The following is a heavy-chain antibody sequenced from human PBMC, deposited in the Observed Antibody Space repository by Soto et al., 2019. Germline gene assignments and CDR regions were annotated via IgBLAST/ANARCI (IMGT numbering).Heavy chain of an antibody. J-gene: IGHJ5*02. Sequence: SETLSLTCAVSGGSISSGGYSWSWIRQPPGKGLEWIGYIYHSGSTYYNPSLKSRVTISVHRSKNQFSLKLSSVTAADTAVYYCARVHSSSWCGSFRFDPWGQGTLVTVSS. CDR3: ARVHSSSWCGSFRFDP. CDR1: GGSISSGGYS. D-gene: IGHD6-13*01. V-gene: IGHV4-30-2*01. CDR2: IYHSGST.